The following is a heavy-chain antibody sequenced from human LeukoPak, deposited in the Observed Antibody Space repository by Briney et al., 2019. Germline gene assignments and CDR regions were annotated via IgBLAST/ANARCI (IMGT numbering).Heavy chain of an antibody. V-gene: IGHV3-11*01. D-gene: IGHD4-17*01. Sequence: PGGSLRLSCAASGFTFSDYYMSWIRQAPGKGLEWVSYISSSGSTIYYADSVKGRSTISRDNAKNSLYLQMNSLRAEDTAVYYCAREREVTTAYYYYYYGMDVWGQGTTVTVSS. CDR2: ISSSGSTI. J-gene: IGHJ6*02. CDR3: AREREVTTAYYYYYYGMDV. CDR1: GFTFSDYY.